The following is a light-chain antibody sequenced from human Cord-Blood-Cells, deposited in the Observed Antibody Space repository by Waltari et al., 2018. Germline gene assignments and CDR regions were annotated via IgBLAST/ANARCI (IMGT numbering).Light chain of an antibody. Sequence: QSALTQPASVSGSPGQSITISCTGTSSDVGGYNYVSWYLQHPSKAPKLMIYDVSNRPSGVSNRFSGSKSGNTASLTISGLQAEDEADYYCSSYTSSSTWVFGGGTKLTVL. CDR1: SSDVGGYNY. J-gene: IGLJ3*02. V-gene: IGLV2-14*01. CDR3: SSYTSSSTWV. CDR2: DVS.